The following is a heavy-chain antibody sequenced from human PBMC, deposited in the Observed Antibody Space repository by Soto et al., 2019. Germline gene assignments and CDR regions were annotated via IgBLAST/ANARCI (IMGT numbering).Heavy chain of an antibody. CDR2: IVVGSGNT. J-gene: IGHJ6*02. V-gene: IGHV1-58*01. CDR1: GFTFTSSA. CDR3: AADRFGYCIGTSCYRSDGMDV. D-gene: IGHD2-2*03. Sequence: QMQLVQSGPEVKKPGTSVKVSCKASGFTFTSSAVQWVRQARGQRLEWIGWIVVGSGNTNYAQKFQERVTITRDMSPSTAYVELSSLRSEDTAVYYCAADRFGYCIGTSCYRSDGMDVWGQGTTVTVSS.